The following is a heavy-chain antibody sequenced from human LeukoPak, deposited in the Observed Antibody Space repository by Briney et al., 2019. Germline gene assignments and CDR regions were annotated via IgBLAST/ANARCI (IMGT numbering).Heavy chain of an antibody. D-gene: IGHD5-18*01. CDR2: IIPILGIA. J-gene: IGHJ4*02. CDR3: ARDVATAMVTNFDY. CDR1: GGTFSSYA. Sequence: ASVKVSCKASGGTFSSYAISWVRQAPGQGLEWMGRIIPILGIANYAQKFQGRVTITADKSTSTAYMELSSLRSEVTAVYYCARDVATAMVTNFDYWGQGTLVTVSS. V-gene: IGHV1-69*04.